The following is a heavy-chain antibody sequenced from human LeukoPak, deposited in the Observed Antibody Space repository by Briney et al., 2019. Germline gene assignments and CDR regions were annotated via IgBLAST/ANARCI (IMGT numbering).Heavy chain of an antibody. J-gene: IGHJ4*01. CDR3: ARHDGSSFIYYVDH. D-gene: IGHD1-26*01. CDR1: GFSVSSRA. Sequence: GGSLRLPCAASGFSVSSRAMSWVRQAPGKGLEWVSTISNSGYNTWYADSVKGRFTISRDNSQNTLYLQMSSLRAEDTALYFCARHDGSSFIYYVDHWGHGALVTVSS. V-gene: IGHV3-23*01. CDR2: ISNSGYNT.